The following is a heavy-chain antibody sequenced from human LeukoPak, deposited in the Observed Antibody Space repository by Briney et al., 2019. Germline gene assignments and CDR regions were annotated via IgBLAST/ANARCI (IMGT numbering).Heavy chain of an antibody. V-gene: IGHV4-30-4*01. Sequence: SQTLSLTCTVSGGSISSGDYYWSWIRQPPGKGLEWIGYIYYSGSTYYNPSLKSRVTISVDTSKNQFSLKLSSVTAAGTAVYYCARDPLEASNYYGMDVWGQGTTVTVSS. CDR1: GGSISSGDYY. D-gene: IGHD5-12*01. J-gene: IGHJ6*02. CDR3: ARDPLEASNYYGMDV. CDR2: IYYSGST.